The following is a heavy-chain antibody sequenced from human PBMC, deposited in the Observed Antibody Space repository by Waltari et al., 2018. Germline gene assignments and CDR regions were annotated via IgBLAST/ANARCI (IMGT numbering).Heavy chain of an antibody. CDR3: ATYIGASVGTASFDV. Sequence: QLQLQESGPGLVQPSETVSLTCGVVVGSITTARHYRGWIRQPPGQGLEWIGTISYSGTTYNSPSLQSRVTISRDTSKNQLSLKLDSVTASDTAVYYCATYIGASVGTASFDVWGQGTMVTVSS. J-gene: IGHJ3*01. CDR1: VGSITTARHY. D-gene: IGHD5-12*01. CDR2: ISYSGTT. V-gene: IGHV4-39*01.